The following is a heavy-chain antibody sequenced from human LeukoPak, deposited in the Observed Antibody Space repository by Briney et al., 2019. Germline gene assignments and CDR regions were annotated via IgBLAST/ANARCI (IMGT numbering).Heavy chain of an antibody. Sequence: SETLSLTCTVSGGSISRDYWSWVRQPPGKGLEWIGYIYYTGSTNYNPSLKSRVTISVDTSKNQFSLKLSSVTAADTAVYYCARRITMVRGVNYYYGMDVWGQGTTVTVSS. J-gene: IGHJ6*02. CDR3: ARRITMVRGVNYYYGMDV. D-gene: IGHD3-10*01. CDR1: GGSISRDY. V-gene: IGHV4-59*01. CDR2: IYYTGST.